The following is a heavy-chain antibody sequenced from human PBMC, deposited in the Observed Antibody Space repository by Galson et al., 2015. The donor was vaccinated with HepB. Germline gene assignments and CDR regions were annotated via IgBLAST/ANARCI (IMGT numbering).Heavy chain of an antibody. J-gene: IGHJ4*02. CDR2: ISNGGDTT. CDR1: GFKFTDYA. D-gene: IGHD3-3*01. Sequence: SLRLSCAASGFKFTDYAMNWVRQAPGRGLEWVSIISNGGDTTHYADSVKGRFIISRDNSQNKVFLQMNSLRAEDTAIYYCAKLGLWNGFRAIDSWGQGALVTVSS. CDR3: AKLGLWNGFRAIDS. V-gene: IGHV3-23*01.